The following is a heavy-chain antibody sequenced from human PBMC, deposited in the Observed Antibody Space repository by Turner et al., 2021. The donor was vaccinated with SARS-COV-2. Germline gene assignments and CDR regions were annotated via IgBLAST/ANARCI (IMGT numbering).Heavy chain of an antibody. J-gene: IGHJ6*02. D-gene: IGHD3-3*01. CDR2: IKQDGSEK. CDR3: ARVRVFWSGYCYYYYVMDV. CDR1: GFTFSSYW. Sequence: EVQLLESGGGLVQPGGSLRLSCAASGFTFSSYWMSWVRQAPGKGLEWVANIKQDGSEKYYVDSVKGRFTISRDNAKNSLYLQMNNLRAEDTAVYYCARVRVFWSGYCYYYYVMDVWGQGTTVTVSS. V-gene: IGHV3-7*01.